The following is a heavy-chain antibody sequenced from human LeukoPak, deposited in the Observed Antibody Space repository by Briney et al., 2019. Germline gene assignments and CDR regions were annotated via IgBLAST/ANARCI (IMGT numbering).Heavy chain of an antibody. J-gene: IGHJ5*02. CDR3: ARVMADQDVWRRLGFDP. CDR2: IYYSGST. V-gene: IGHV4-39*07. CDR1: GGSISSSSYY. D-gene: IGHD2-8*01. Sequence: SETLSLTCTVSGGSISSSSYYWGWIRQPPGKGLEWSGSIYYSGSTYYNPSLKSRVTISVDTSKNQFSLKLSSVTAADTAVYYCARVMADQDVWRRLGFDPWGQGTLVTVSS.